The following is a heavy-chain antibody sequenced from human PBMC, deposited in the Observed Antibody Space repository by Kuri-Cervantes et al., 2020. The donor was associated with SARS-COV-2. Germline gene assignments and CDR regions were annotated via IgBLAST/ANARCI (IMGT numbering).Heavy chain of an antibody. Sequence: GESLKISCAASGFTLSNYWMSWVRQAPGKGLEWVANIKQDGSERCYVDSVKGRFTISRDNAKNSLYLQMNSLRAEDSAVYYCARDYHDFWSGYYPFEYRGQGTLVTVSS. CDR1: GFTLSNYW. CDR2: IKQDGSER. CDR3: ARDYHDFWSGYYPFEY. J-gene: IGHJ4*02. V-gene: IGHV3-7*05. D-gene: IGHD3-3*01.